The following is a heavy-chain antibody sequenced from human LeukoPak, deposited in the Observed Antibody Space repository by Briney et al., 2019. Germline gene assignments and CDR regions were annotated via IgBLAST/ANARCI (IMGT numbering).Heavy chain of an antibody. D-gene: IGHD5-18*01. Sequence: GGSLRLSCAASGFTFSSSWMHWVRQAPGKGLVWVSRINSDGSSTTYADSVKGRFTISRDNAKNTLYLQMNSLRAEDTAVYYCARDRGYGYGYDAFDIWGQGTMVTVSS. CDR1: GFTFSSSW. V-gene: IGHV3-74*01. CDR2: INSDGSST. CDR3: ARDRGYGYGYDAFDI. J-gene: IGHJ3*02.